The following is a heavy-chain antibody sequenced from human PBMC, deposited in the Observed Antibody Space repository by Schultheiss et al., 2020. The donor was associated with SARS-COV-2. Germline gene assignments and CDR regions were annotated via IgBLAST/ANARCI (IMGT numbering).Heavy chain of an antibody. Sequence: SQTPLTCAVYGGSFSGYYWSWIRQPPGKGLEWIGYIYYSGSTNYNPSLKSRVTISVDTSKNQFSLKLSSVTAADTAVYYCARLYYGDVDYWGQGTLVTVSS. CDR2: IYYSGST. D-gene: IGHD4-17*01. V-gene: IGHV4-59*01. J-gene: IGHJ4*02. CDR1: GGSFSGYY. CDR3: ARLYYGDVDY.